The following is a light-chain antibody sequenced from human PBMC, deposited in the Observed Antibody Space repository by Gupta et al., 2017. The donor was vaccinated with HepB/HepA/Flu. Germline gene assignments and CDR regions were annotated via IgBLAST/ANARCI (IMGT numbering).Light chain of an antibody. CDR3: SADTSSSTLV. CDR2: DVS. V-gene: IGLV2-14*03. Sequence: SALTQPAAGSGSPGQAISISCTGTSSDVGGYNYVSWYQQHPGIAPKLMIYDVSKRPAGVATRFSGSKSGNTSSLTISGRQEEDEADYYCSADTSSSTLVFGGGTKLTVL. CDR1: SSDVGGYNY. J-gene: IGLJ2*01.